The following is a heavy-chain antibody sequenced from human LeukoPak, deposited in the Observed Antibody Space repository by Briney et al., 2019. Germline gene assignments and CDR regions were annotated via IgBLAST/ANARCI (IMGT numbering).Heavy chain of an antibody. CDR2: LYYSGST. J-gene: IGHJ4*02. CDR3: ARANYFDY. V-gene: IGHV4-59*01. CDR1: GGSISGYY. Sequence: SETLSLTCTVSGGSISGYYWSWFRQPPGKGPEWIGTLYYSGSTNYNPSLKSRVTMSVDTSKNQFSLELSSVTAADTAVYYCARANYFDYWGQGTLVTVSS.